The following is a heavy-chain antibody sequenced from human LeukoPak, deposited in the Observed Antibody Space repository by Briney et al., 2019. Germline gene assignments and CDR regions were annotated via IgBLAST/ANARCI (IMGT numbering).Heavy chain of an antibody. J-gene: IGHJ4*02. CDR1: GYTFTSYY. V-gene: IGHV1-46*01. Sequence: GASVKVSCKASGYTFTSYYMHWVRQAPGQGLEWMGIINPSGGSTSYAQKFQGRVTMTRDTSTSTVYMELSSLRPEDTAVYYCAREANPGIAAAGLDYWGQGTLVTVSS. CDR3: AREANPGIAAAGLDY. CDR2: INPSGGST. D-gene: IGHD6-13*01.